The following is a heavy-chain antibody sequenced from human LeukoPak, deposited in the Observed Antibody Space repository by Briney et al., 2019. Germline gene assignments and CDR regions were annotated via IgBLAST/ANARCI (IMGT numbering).Heavy chain of an antibody. CDR1: GGSLSSYY. J-gene: IGHJ6*03. V-gene: IGHV4-59*01. Sequence: SETLSLTCTVSGGSLSSYYWSWIRQPPGKGLEWIGYIYYSGSTNYNPSLKSRVTISVDTSKNQFSLKLSSVTAADTAVYYCARAPPLGYYYMDVWGKGTTVTVSS. CDR2: IYYSGST. CDR3: ARAPPLGYYYMDV.